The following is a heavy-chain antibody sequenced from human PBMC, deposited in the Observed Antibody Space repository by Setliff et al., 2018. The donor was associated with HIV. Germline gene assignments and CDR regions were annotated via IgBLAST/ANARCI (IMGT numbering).Heavy chain of an antibody. CDR3: ATKVYCTNGVCLDAFDI. J-gene: IGHJ3*02. CDR2: FDPEDGET. CDR1: GYTLTELS. Sequence: ASVKVSCKVSGYTLTELSRHWVRQAPGKGPEWMGGFDPEDGETIYVKKFQGRVTMTEDTSTDTAYMELSSLTSEDTAVYYCATKVYCTNGVCLDAFDIWGQGTMVTVSS. D-gene: IGHD2-8*01. V-gene: IGHV1-24*01.